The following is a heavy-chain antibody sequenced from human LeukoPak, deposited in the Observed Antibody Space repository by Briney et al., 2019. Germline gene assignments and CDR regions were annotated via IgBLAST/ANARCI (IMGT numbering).Heavy chain of an antibody. Sequence: PGGSLRLSCAASGFTFSSYGMHWVRQAPGKGLEWVAVIWYDGSNKYYADSVKGRFTISRDNSNNTLYLQMSSLRAEDTAVYYCARGPGALDYWGQGTLVTVSS. CDR1: GFTFSSYG. CDR2: IWYDGSNK. V-gene: IGHV3-33*01. D-gene: IGHD2-2*01. CDR3: ARGPGALDY. J-gene: IGHJ4*02.